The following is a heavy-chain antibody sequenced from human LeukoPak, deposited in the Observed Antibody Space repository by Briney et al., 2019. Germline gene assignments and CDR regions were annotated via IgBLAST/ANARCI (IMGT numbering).Heavy chain of an antibody. J-gene: IGHJ4*02. CDR2: IKQDGSEK. Sequence: HPGGSLRLSCAASGFIFSSCWMSWVRQAPGKGLEWVANIKQDGSEKYYVDSVKGRFTISRDNAKNSLYLQMNSLRAEDTAVYYCARDSLRTRGYYFDYWGQGTLVTVSS. V-gene: IGHV3-7*01. CDR1: GFIFSSCW. CDR3: ARDSLRTRGYYFDY. D-gene: IGHD1-7*01.